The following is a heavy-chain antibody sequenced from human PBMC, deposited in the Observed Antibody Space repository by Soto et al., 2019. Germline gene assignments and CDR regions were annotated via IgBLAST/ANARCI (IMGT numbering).Heavy chain of an antibody. CDR2: IGSAGDT. Sequence: PGGSLRLSCAASGFSFSNYDMHWVRQATGKGLEWVSAIGSAGDTYYSGSVKGRFTISRERAKNSLYLQMNSLRAGDTAVYYCARDRSFRYSTSSAYYYYGMDVWGQGXTVTVYS. D-gene: IGHD6-6*01. V-gene: IGHV3-13*01. CDR1: GFSFSNYD. CDR3: ARDRSFRYSTSSAYYYYGMDV. J-gene: IGHJ6*02.